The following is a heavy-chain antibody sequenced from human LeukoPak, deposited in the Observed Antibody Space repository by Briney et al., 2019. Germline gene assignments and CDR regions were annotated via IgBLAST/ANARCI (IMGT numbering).Heavy chain of an antibody. J-gene: IGHJ4*02. CDR3: ARSGYRQQLVLRY. CDR2: IKKDGSEK. Sequence: GGSLRLSCAASGFTFSSYWMSWVRQAPGKGLEWVANIKKDGSEKYYVDSVKGRFTISRDNAKNSLYLQMNSLRAEDTAVYYCARSGYRQQLVLRYWGQGTLVTVSS. D-gene: IGHD6-13*01. V-gene: IGHV3-7*01. CDR1: GFTFSSYW.